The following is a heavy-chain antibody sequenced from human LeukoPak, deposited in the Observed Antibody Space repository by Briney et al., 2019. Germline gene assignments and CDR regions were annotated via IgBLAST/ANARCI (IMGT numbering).Heavy chain of an antibody. D-gene: IGHD3-3*01. CDR1: GDSIGSGSSY. CDR2: IYTTGST. V-gene: IGHV4-61*02. CDR3: ARDGGFLEWLSVPAFDI. Sequence: SETLSLTCTVSGDSIGSGSSYWSWIRQPAGKGLEWIGRIYTTGSTNYNPSLKSRVTISIDTSKNQFSLKLSSVTVADTAVYYCARDGGFLEWLSVPAFDIWGQGTMVTVSS. J-gene: IGHJ3*02.